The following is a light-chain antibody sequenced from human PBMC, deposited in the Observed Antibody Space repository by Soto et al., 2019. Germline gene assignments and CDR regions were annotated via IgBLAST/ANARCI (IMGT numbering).Light chain of an antibody. CDR2: DAS. V-gene: IGKV1-5*01. Sequence: DIQMTQSPSTLSASVGDRVTTNCRASQSISSLLAWYQQKPGKAPKLLIYDASSLESGVPSRFSGSGSGTEFTLTISSLQPDDFATYYCQQYNSYSRTFGQGTKVDI. J-gene: IGKJ1*01. CDR1: QSISSL. CDR3: QQYNSYSRT.